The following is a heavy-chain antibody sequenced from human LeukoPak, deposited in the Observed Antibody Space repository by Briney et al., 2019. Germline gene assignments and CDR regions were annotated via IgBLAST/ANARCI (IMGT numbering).Heavy chain of an antibody. CDR1: GYTLTELS. Sequence: GASVKVSCKVSGYTLTELSMHWVRQAPGKGLEWMEGFDPEDGETIYAQKFQGRVTMTEDTSTDTAYMELSSLRSEDTAVYYCAGQLWSGYYFDYWGQGTLVTVSS. J-gene: IGHJ4*02. V-gene: IGHV1-24*01. CDR3: AGQLWSGYYFDY. D-gene: IGHD5-18*01. CDR2: FDPEDGET.